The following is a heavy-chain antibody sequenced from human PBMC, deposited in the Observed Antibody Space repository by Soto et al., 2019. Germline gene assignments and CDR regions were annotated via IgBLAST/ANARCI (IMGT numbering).Heavy chain of an antibody. CDR1: GFTFSNAW. CDR2: IKSKTDGGTT. J-gene: IGHJ4*02. V-gene: IGHV3-15*07. CDR3: TVAYYDFWSGPRI. Sequence: PGGSLRLSCAASGFTFSNAWMNWVRQAPGKGLEWVGRIKSKTDGGTTDYAAPVKGRFTISRDDSKNTLYLQMNSLKTEDTAVYYCTVAYYDFWSGPRIWGQGTLVTVSS. D-gene: IGHD3-3*01.